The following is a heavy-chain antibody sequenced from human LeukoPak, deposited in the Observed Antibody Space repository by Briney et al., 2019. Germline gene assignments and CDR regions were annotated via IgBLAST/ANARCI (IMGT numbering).Heavy chain of an antibody. V-gene: IGHV4-39*01. CDR2: IYYSGST. CDR1: GGSISSSSYY. CDR3: ARHGTVNALGAFDI. Sequence: SETLSLTCTVSGGSISSSSYYWGWIRQPPGKGLEWIGSIYYSGSTYYNPSLKSRVTISVDTSKNQFSLKLSSVTAAGTAVYYCARHGTVNALGAFDIWGQGTMVTASS. D-gene: IGHD6-13*01. J-gene: IGHJ3*02.